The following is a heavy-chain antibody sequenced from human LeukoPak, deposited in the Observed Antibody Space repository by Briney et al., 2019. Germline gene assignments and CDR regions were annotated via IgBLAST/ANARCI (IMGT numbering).Heavy chain of an antibody. CDR2: ISGTGGST. V-gene: IGHV3-23*01. Sequence: GGSLRLSCAASGFTVSSNYMSWVRQAPGKGLEWVSTISGTGGSTYYADSVKGRFTISRDNSKNTLFLQMNNLRAEDTAVYYCAKLESGYCGTTSCYRFDYWGQGALVTVSS. CDR1: GFTVSSNY. CDR3: AKLESGYCGTTSCYRFDY. D-gene: IGHD2-2*02. J-gene: IGHJ4*02.